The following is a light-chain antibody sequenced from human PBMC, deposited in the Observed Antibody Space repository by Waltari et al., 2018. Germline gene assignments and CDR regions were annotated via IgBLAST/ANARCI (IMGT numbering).Light chain of an antibody. Sequence: QSALTQPASVSGSPGQSITISCTGTSSDVGGYNYVSWYQQHPGKATKLMIYDVSNRPSVVSNPFSGSKAGHTASLTISGLQAEDEADYYCSSYTSSSTLVFGGGTKLTVL. J-gene: IGLJ3*02. V-gene: IGLV2-14*03. CDR3: SSYTSSSTLV. CDR1: SSDVGGYNY. CDR2: DVS.